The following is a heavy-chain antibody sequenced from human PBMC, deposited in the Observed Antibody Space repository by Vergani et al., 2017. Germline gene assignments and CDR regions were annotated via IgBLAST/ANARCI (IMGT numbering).Heavy chain of an antibody. D-gene: IGHD2-15*01. CDR2: VLFDGSNE. V-gene: IGHV3-30*02. Sequence: QVQLVQSGGGGVQPGGSLRLSCVASGFTFNRYGMQWVRQAPGEGLEWVAYVLFDGSNEYYADSVKGRFIVSRDNSNDALYLQMNSLRTDDTAVYYCARDLAYCHEGSCALWGQGSVVTVSS. CDR1: GFTFNRYG. J-gene: IGHJ4*02. CDR3: ARDLAYCHEGSCAL.